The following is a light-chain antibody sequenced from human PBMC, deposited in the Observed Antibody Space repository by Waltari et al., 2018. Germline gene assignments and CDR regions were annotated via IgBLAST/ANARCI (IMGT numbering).Light chain of an antibody. CDR3: QQYGSSVFT. CDR2: GAS. V-gene: IGKV3-20*01. CDR1: QSVSSSY. J-gene: IGKJ3*01. Sequence: EIVLTQSPGTLSLSPGERATPSCRASQSVSSSYLAWSQQKPGQAPRLLIYGASSRATGIPDRFSGSGSGTDFTLTISRLEPEDFAVYFCQQYGSSVFTFGPGTKVDIK.